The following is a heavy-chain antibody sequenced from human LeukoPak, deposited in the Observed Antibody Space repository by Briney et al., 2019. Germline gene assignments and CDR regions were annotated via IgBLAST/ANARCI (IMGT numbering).Heavy chain of an antibody. V-gene: IGHV4-34*01. D-gene: IGHD5-12*01. CDR3: ARVIVATIPPGYYYYMDV. CDR1: GGSFSGYY. Sequence: SETLSLTCAVYGGSFSGYYWSWIRQPPGKGLEWIGEINHSGSTNYNPSLKSRVTISVDKSKNQFSLKLSSVTAADTAVYYCARVIVATIPPGYYYYMDVWGKGTTVTVSS. CDR2: INHSGST. J-gene: IGHJ6*03.